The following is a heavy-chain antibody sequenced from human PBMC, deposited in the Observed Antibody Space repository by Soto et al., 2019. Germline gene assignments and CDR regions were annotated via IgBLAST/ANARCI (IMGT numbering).Heavy chain of an antibody. CDR2: ISTYNGNT. J-gene: IGHJ6*02. CDR1: GYNFISHS. V-gene: IGHV1-18*01. Sequence: QIQLVQSGGEVKKPGASVKVSCKSSGYNFISHSITWVRQAPGQGLEWMGRISTYNGNTNDAQKFQGSLTTTTDTSTSTAYMGLRSLCSDDTAVYYCARGAFCGGAPGCRDMDVWGQGITVIVAS. D-gene: IGHD2-21*01. CDR3: ARGAFCGGAPGCRDMDV.